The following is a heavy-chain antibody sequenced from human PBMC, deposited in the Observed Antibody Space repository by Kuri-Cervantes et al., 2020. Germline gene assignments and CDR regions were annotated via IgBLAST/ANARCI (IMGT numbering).Heavy chain of an antibody. J-gene: IGHJ4*02. V-gene: IGHV4-4*07. Sequence: ESLKISCTVSGGSISRAYWNWIRQTAGKGLEWIGRIYFSGGTKYNPSLKSRVTISVDKSKSFFSLRLNSVTAADTAVYFCARGTWEMPEDWGQGTLVTVSS. D-gene: IGHD1-26*01. CDR2: IYFSGGT. CDR3: ARGTWEMPED. CDR1: GGSISRAY.